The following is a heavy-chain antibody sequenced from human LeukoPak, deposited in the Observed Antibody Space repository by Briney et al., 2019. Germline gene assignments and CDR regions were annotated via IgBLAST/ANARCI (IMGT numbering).Heavy chain of an antibody. CDR3: PSGGDEYDDFDI. CDR2: IYRGGST. V-gene: IGHV3-66*01. D-gene: IGHD6-6*01. J-gene: IGHJ3*02. Sequence: GGSLRLSCAASGFTVSRNYMSWVRQAPGKGLEWGSVIYRGGSTYYADSVKGRFTISRDNTKNTLYLQMNSLRAEETAVYYCPSGGDEYDDFDIWGQGTMITVSS. CDR1: GFTVSRNY.